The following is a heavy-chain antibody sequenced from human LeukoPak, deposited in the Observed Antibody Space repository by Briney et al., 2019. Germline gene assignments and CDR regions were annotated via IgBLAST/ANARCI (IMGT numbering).Heavy chain of an antibody. V-gene: IGHV4-59*01. Sequence: SETLSLTCTVSGGSISSYYWSWIRQPPGKGLEWIGFFYYSGSTNYNPSLKSRVTISVDTSKNQFSLKLSSVTAADTAVYYCARASVTYYYYYYMDVWGKGTTVTVSS. CDR1: GGSISSYY. D-gene: IGHD4-11*01. CDR3: ARASVTYYYYYYMDV. J-gene: IGHJ6*03. CDR2: FYYSGST.